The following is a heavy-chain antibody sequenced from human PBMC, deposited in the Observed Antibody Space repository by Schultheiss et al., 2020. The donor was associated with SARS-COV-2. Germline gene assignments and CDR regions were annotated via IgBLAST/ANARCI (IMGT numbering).Heavy chain of an antibody. J-gene: IGHJ4*02. CDR1: GGSISSGSYY. V-gene: IGHV4-61*02. D-gene: IGHD4-17*01. Sequence: SETLSLTCTVSGGSISSGSYYWSWIRQPAGKGLEWIGRIYTSGSTYYNPSLKSRVTISVDTSKNQFSLKLSSVTAADTAVYYCARERQFGDYAYWGQGILVTVSS. CDR2: IYTSGST. CDR3: ARERQFGDYAY.